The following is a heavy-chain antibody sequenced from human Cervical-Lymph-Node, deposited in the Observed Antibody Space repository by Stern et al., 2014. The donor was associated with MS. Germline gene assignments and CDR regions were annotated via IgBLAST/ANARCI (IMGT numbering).Heavy chain of an antibody. D-gene: IGHD3-22*01. V-gene: IGHV1-69*01. Sequence: VQLVESGAEVKKPGSSVQVSCKASGGTLTSYAISWVRQAPGQGLEWMGGIIPFFGPAHYAQRFQGRVTITADESTSTVYMDLSSLRSEDTATYYCATVGDHYDSRGYYYGHWGQGTQVTVSS. CDR2: IIPFFGPA. CDR1: GGTLTSYA. CDR3: ATVGDHYDSRGYYYGH. J-gene: IGHJ4*02.